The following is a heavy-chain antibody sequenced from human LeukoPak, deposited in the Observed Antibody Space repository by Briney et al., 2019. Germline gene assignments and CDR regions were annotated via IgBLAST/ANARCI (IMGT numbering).Heavy chain of an antibody. CDR3: ARDLTYYYGSGSRFFDY. J-gene: IGHJ4*02. CDR2: IYTSGNA. V-gene: IGHV4-4*07. CDR1: GGSISSYY. Sequence: SETLSLTCTVSGGSISSYYWSWIRQPDGKGLEWIGRIYTSGNAIYNPSLKSRVTMSVDTSKNQFSLKLSSVTAADTAVYYCARDLTYYYGSGSRFFDYWGQGTLVTVSS. D-gene: IGHD3-10*01.